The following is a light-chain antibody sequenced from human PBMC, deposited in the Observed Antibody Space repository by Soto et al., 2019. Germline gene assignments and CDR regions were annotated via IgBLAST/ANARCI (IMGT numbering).Light chain of an antibody. CDR2: DVS. J-gene: IGLJ2*01. V-gene: IGLV2-14*01. CDR1: SSDVGGYNY. Sequence: QSVLTQPASVSGSPGQSITISCTGTSSDVGGYNYVSWYQQHPGKAPKLMIYDVSNRPSGVSNRFSGSKSGNTASLTISGLQAEDEADYYCSSYISSSPYVVFGGGTKVTVL. CDR3: SSYISSSPYVV.